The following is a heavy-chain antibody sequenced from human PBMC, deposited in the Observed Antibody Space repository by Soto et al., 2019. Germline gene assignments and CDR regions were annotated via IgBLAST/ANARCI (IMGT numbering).Heavy chain of an antibody. J-gene: IGHJ4*02. CDR3: ARPDGGLRVFDY. CDR2: INSDGRST. V-gene: IGHV3-74*01. Sequence: LRLSCAASGFTLSSYWMHWVRQAPGKGLVWVSRINSDGRSTSYADSVKGRFTISRDNAKNTLYLQMNSLRAEDTAVYYCARPDGGLRVFDYWGQGTLVTVSS. D-gene: IGHD3-16*01. CDR1: GFTLSSYW.